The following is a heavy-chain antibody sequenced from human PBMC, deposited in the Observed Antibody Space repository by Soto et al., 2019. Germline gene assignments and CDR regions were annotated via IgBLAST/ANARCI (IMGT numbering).Heavy chain of an antibody. Sequence: PSETLSLTCAVSGYSISSGYYWGWIRQPPGKGLEWIGSIYHSGSTYYNPSLKSRVTISVDTSKNQFSLELSSVTAADTAVYYCARVPPQLRYFDWLPHHFDYWGQGTLVTVSS. D-gene: IGHD3-9*01. CDR1: GYSISSGYY. CDR2: IYHSGST. CDR3: ARVPPQLRYFDWLPHHFDY. V-gene: IGHV4-38-2*01. J-gene: IGHJ4*02.